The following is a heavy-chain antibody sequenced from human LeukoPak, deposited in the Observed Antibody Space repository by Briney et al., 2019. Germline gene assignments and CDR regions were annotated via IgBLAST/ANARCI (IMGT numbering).Heavy chain of an antibody. J-gene: IGHJ4*02. CDR1: GFSFSDYG. D-gene: IGHD6-19*01. V-gene: IGHV3-30*02. CDR3: AKDQAGG. CDR2: ILYDGSEK. Sequence: PGGSLRLSCEASGFSFSDYGMHWVRQGPGKGLEWVAFILYDGSEKYYADSVKGRFTVSRDNSKNTMYLQMNGLTTEDTAVYYCAKDQAGGWGQGALVTVSS.